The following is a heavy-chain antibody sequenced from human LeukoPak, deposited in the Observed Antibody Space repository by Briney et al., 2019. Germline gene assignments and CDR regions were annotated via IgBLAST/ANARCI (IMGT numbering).Heavy chain of an antibody. CDR1: GGSISSSNYY. CDR3: ARRVKPHLSDPSYGSVDY. J-gene: IGHJ4*02. D-gene: IGHD3-10*01. CDR2: IYYSGST. V-gene: IGHV4-39*01. Sequence: SETLSLTCTVSGGSISSSNYYWGWIRQPPGKGLEWIGSIYYSGSTYYNPSLKSRVTISVDTSKNQFSLKLSSVTAADTAVYYCARRVKPHLSDPSYGSVDYWGQGTLVTVSS.